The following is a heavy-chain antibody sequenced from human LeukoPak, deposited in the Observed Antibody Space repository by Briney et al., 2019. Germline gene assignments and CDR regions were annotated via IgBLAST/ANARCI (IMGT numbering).Heavy chain of an antibody. CDR2: ISSSSSYI. CDR1: GFTFSSYS. J-gene: IGHJ4*02. V-gene: IGHV3-21*01. Sequence: KPGGSLRLSCAASGFTFSSYSMNWVRQAPGKGLEWVSSISSSSSYIYYADSVKGRFTISRDNAKNSLYLQMNSLRAEDTAVYYCARGKYYYDSSGYSGSDYWGQGTLVTVSS. D-gene: IGHD3-22*01. CDR3: ARGKYYYDSSGYSGSDY.